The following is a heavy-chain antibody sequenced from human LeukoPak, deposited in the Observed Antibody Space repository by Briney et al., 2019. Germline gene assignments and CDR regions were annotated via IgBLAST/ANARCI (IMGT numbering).Heavy chain of an antibody. J-gene: IGHJ5*02. CDR3: ARAGRTIFAGFDP. CDR1: GGSISSGGYY. D-gene: IGHD3-3*01. V-gene: IGHV4-31*03. CDR2: IYYSGST. Sequence: SETLSLTCTVSGGSISSGGYYWSWIRQHPGKGLEWIGYIYYSGSTYYNPSLKSRVTISEDRSKNQFSLKLSSVTAADTAVYYCARAGRTIFAGFDPWGQGTLVTVSS.